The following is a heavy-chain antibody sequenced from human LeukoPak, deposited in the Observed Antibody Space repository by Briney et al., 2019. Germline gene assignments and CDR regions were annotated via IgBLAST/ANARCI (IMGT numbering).Heavy chain of an antibody. J-gene: IGHJ4*02. CDR3: TRRLDD. D-gene: IGHD3-16*01. Sequence: GGSLRLSCAASGFSFNSDWMDWVRQAPGKGLEWVANIKHDESGKNYLDSVKGRFTISRDNAQNPLYLQMNGLRVEDTAVYYCTRRLDDWGQGTLVTVSS. CDR2: IKHDESGK. V-gene: IGHV3-7*01. CDR1: GFSFNSDW.